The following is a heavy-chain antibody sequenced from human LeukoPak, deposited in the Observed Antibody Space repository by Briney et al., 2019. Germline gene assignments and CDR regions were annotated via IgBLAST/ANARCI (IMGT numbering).Heavy chain of an antibody. J-gene: IGHJ4*02. V-gene: IGHV1-2*02. Sequence: ASVKVSCKASGGTFSSYAISWVRQAPGQGLGWMGWINPNSGGTNYAQKFQGRVTMTRDTSITTAYMELTSLRSDDTAVYYCARDLFYSVSGTYYNVGRVFNYWGQGTLVTVSS. CDR2: INPNSGGT. CDR1: GGTFSSYA. CDR3: ARDLFYSVSGTYYNVGRVFNY. D-gene: IGHD3-10*01.